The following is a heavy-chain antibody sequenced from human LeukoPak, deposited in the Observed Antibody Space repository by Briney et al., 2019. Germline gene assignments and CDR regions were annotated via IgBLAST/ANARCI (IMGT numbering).Heavy chain of an antibody. D-gene: IGHD6-19*01. CDR2: ISSSSSYI. V-gene: IGHV3-21*01. Sequence: GGSLRLCCAASGFTFSSYSMNWVRQAPGKGLEWVSSISSSSSYIHYADSVKGRFTISRDNAKNSLYLQMNSLRAEDTAVYYCARGRQWLDYFDYWGQGTLVTVSS. CDR3: ARGRQWLDYFDY. CDR1: GFTFSSYS. J-gene: IGHJ4*02.